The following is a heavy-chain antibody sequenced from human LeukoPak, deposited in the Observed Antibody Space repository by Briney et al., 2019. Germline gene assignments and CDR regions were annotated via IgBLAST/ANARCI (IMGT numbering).Heavy chain of an antibody. V-gene: IGHV3-30-3*01. CDR1: GFTFSSYA. D-gene: IGHD3-16*02. CDR2: ISYDGSNK. Sequence: GGSLRLSCAASGFTFSSYAMPWVRQAPGKGLEWVAVISYDGSNKYYADSVKGRFTISRDNSKNTLYLQMNSLRAEDTAVYYCAREYYDYVWGSYRAFDYWGQGTLVTVSS. CDR3: AREYYDYVWGSYRAFDY. J-gene: IGHJ4*02.